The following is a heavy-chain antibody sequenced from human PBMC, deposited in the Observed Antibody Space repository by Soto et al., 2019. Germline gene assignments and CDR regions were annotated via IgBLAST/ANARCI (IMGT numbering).Heavy chain of an antibody. J-gene: IGHJ4*02. CDR2: IYYSGST. V-gene: IGHV4-31*03. D-gene: IGHD3-22*01. CDR1: GGSISSGGYY. CDR3: ARAPQTDSSGYYLAY. Sequence: SETLSLTCTVSGGSISSGGYYWSWIRQHPGKGLEWIGYIYYSGSTYYNPSLKSRVTISVDTSKNQFSLKLSSVTAADTAVYYCARAPQTDSSGYYLAYWGQGTLVTVS.